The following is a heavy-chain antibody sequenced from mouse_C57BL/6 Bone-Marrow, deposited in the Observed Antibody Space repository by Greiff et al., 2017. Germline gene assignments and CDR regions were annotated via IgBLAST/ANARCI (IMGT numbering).Heavy chain of an antibody. Sequence: EVMLVESGGGLVKPGGSLKLSCAASGFTFSDYGMHWVRQAPEKGLEWVAYISRGSGTIYYAATLKGKFTISRDNAKNTLFLQLTSLRSEDKAMYYWAKYYYGSRGFDYWGQGTLVTVSA. D-gene: IGHD1-1*01. J-gene: IGHJ3*01. CDR2: ISRGSGTI. CDR1: GFTFSDYG. V-gene: IGHV5-17*01. CDR3: AKYYYGSRGFDY.